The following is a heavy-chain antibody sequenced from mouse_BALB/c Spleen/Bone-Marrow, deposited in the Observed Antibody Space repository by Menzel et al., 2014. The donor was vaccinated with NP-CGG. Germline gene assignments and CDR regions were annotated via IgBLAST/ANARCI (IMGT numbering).Heavy chain of an antibody. V-gene: IGHV1-80*01. J-gene: IGHJ4*01. Sequence: QVQLKESGAELVRPGSSVKISCKASGYTFSNYWMNWMKQRPGQGLEWIGQIYPGDGDTNYIGKFTGKATLTADKSSSTAYMQLSSLTSEDSAVYFCASQGDYSYAMDYRGQGTSVTVSS. CDR3: ASQGDYSYAMDY. CDR2: IYPGDGDT. CDR1: GYTFSNYW. D-gene: IGHD1-1*01.